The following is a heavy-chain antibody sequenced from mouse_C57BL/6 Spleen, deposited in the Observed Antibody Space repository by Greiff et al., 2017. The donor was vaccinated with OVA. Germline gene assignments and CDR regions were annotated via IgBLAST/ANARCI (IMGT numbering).Heavy chain of an antibody. CDR2: IDPENGDT. V-gene: IGHV14-4*01. Sequence: EVQLQQSGAELVRPGASVKLSCTASGFNIKDDYMHWVKQRPEQGLEWIGWIDPENGDTEYASKFQGKATITADTSSNTAYLQLSSLTSEDTAVDYCTTLGLRRTYAMDYWGQGTAVTVSS. D-gene: IGHD2-4*01. CDR1: GFNIKDDY. CDR3: TTLGLRRTYAMDY. J-gene: IGHJ4*01.